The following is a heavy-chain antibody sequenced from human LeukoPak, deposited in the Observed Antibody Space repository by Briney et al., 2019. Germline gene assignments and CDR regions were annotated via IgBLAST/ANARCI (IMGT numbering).Heavy chain of an antibody. D-gene: IGHD3-22*01. V-gene: IGHV1-8*01. J-gene: IGHJ6*03. CDR1: GYTFTSYD. Sequence: GASVKVSCKASGYTFTSYDINWVRQATGQGLEWMGWMNPNSGNTGYAQKFQGRVTMTRNTSISTAYMELSRLRSEDTAVYYCARSGYDSSGYYPYYYYYYYMDVWGKGTTVTVSS. CDR3: ARSGYDSSGYYPYYYYYYYMDV. CDR2: MNPNSGNT.